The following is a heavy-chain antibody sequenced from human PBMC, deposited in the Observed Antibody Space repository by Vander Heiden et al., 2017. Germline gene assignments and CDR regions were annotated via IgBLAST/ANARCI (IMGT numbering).Heavy chain of an antibody. D-gene: IGHD2-2*01. CDR1: GFTFSSYS. CDR3: ARDPGSDQLLLFDYYYGMDV. CDR2: ISSSSSTI. J-gene: IGHJ6*02. Sequence: EVQLVESGGGLVQPGGSLRLSCAASGFTFSSYSMNRVRQAPGKGLEWVSYISSSSSTIYYADSVKGRFTISRDNAKNSLYLQMNSLRDEDTAVYYCARDPGSDQLLLFDYYYGMDVWGQGTTVTVSS. V-gene: IGHV3-48*02.